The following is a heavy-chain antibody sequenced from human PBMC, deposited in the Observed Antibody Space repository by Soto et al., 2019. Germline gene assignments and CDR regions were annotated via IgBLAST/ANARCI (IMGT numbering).Heavy chain of an antibody. CDR1: GLTFNTYW. D-gene: IGHD3-9*01. CDR2: IKEDGSEE. Sequence: QLVESGGGLVQPGGSLRLSCETSGLTFNTYWMTWVRQAPGKGLEWVAKIKEDGSEENYVDSVKGRCTIARDNGKNSLFLQMNRLRREDSAVYYCVRSFSFDWLLFTLDYWGQGTLVSVSS. CDR3: VRSFSFDWLLFTLDY. V-gene: IGHV3-7*01. J-gene: IGHJ4*02.